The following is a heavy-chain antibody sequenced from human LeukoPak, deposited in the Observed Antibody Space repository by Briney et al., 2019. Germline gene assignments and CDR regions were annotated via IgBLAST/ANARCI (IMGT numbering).Heavy chain of an antibody. CDR3: AKGGRLDD. D-gene: IGHD6-6*01. CDR2: IKEDGSEK. Sequence: GGSLRLSCAASGFTFRTYWMSWVRQAPGKGLEWVANIKEDGSEKHYVDSVNGRFIISRDNDRNSLYLQMNSLRADDTAVYYCAKGGRLDDWGQGTLVTVSS. J-gene: IGHJ4*02. CDR1: GFTFRTYW. V-gene: IGHV3-7*01.